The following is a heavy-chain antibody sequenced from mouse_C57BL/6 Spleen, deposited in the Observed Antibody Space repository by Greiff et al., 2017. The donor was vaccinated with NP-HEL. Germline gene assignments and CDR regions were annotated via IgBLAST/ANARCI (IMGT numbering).Heavy chain of an antibody. J-gene: IGHJ2*01. CDR3: ARRGYKDYFDY. V-gene: IGHV1-80*01. Sequence: VQLQESGAELVKPGASVKISCKASGYAFSSYWMNWVKQRPGKGLEWIGQIYPGDGDTNYNGKFKGKATLTADKSSSTAYMQLSSLTSEDSAVYFCARRGYKDYFDYWGQGTTLTVSS. CDR1: GYAFSSYW. D-gene: IGHD1-3*01. CDR2: IYPGDGDT.